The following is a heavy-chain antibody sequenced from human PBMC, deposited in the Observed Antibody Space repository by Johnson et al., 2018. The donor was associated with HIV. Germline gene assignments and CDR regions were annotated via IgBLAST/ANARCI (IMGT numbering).Heavy chain of an antibody. V-gene: IGHV3-30*04. CDR3: ARSVRYFSGGSCSPDAFDI. Sequence: QVQLVQSGGGVVQPGRSLRLSCAASGFTFSSYAMHWVRQAPGKGLEWVAVISYDGSNKYYADSVKGRFTISRDNSKNTLYLQMNSLRAEDKAVYYCARSVRYFSGGSCSPDAFDIWGQGTMVTVSS. J-gene: IGHJ3*02. D-gene: IGHD2-15*01. CDR2: ISYDGSNK. CDR1: GFTFSSYA.